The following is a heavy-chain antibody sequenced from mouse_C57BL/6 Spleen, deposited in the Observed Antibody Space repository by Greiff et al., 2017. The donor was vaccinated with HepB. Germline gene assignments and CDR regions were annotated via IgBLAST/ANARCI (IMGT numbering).Heavy chain of an antibody. Sequence: LKESGAELVRPGSSVKLSCKDSYFAFMASAMHWVKQSPGHGLEWIGSFTMYSDATEYSENFKGKATLTANTSSSTAYMELSSLTSEDSAVYYCARSGNYKDYAMDYWGQGTSVTVSS. V-gene: IGHV1-49*01. CDR3: ARSGNYKDYAMDY. J-gene: IGHJ4*01. D-gene: IGHD2-1*01. CDR2: FTMYSDAT. CDR1: YFAFMASA.